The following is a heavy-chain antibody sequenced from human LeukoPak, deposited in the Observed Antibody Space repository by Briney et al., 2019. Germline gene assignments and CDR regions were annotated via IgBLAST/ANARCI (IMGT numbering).Heavy chain of an antibody. CDR3: ASLYERNYGMDV. D-gene: IGHD2-8*01. CDR2: FDSEDGET. V-gene: IGHV1-24*01. CDR1: GYTLTELS. Sequence: ASVKVSCKVSGYTLTELSMHWVRQAPGKGLEWMGGFDSEDGETIYAQKFQGRVTMTEDTSTDTAYMELSSLRSEDTAVYYCASLYERNYGMDVWGQGTTVTVSS. J-gene: IGHJ6*02.